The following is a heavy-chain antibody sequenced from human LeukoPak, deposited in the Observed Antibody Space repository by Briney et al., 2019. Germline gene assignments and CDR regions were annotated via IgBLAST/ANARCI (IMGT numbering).Heavy chain of an antibody. Sequence: SETLSLTCSVSGYSIRSGYHWAWIRQPPGKGLEWIGSINYSEKPYYNPSLKSRVTISVDTSKNQFSLKLSSVTAADTAVYYCARDGGWSPEDPTDYWGQGTLVTVSS. CDR2: INYSEKP. D-gene: IGHD6-19*01. CDR3: ARDGGWSPEDPTDY. V-gene: IGHV4-38-2*02. CDR1: GYSIRSGYH. J-gene: IGHJ4*02.